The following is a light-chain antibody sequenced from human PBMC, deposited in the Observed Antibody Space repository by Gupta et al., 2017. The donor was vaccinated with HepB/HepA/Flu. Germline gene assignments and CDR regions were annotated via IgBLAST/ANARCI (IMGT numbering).Light chain of an antibody. CDR3: QSYDSSNHWV. Sequence: FKLTQPHSVSESPGKTVTISCTRSSGSIASNYVQWYQQRPGSAPTAVIYEDFQRASGVPDRFSGSIDRSSNSASLTISGLETDDEADYYCQSYDSSNHWVFGGGTKLTVL. CDR2: EDF. V-gene: IGLV6-57*03. J-gene: IGLJ3*02. CDR1: SGSIASNY.